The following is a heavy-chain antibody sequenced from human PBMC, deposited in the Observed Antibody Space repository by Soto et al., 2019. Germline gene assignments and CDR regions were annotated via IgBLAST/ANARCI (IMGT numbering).Heavy chain of an antibody. Sequence: EVQLVESGGGLVQPGGSLRVSCAASGFAFSSYWMHWVRQAPGKGLVWVSRINSDGSSTSYADSVKVRFTISRDNAKNTLYLQLHNMRAENTAVYYCVSTSLVVAAATREDYWCQGTLVTVSS. CDR1: GFAFSSYW. CDR3: VSTSLVVAAATREDY. V-gene: IGHV3-74*01. J-gene: IGHJ4*02. D-gene: IGHD2-15*01. CDR2: INSDGSST.